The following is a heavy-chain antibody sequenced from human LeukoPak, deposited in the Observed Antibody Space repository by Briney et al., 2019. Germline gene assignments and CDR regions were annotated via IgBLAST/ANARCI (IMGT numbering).Heavy chain of an antibody. CDR1: GLDFNISW. J-gene: IGHJ4*02. Sequence: PGGSLRLSCEVSGLDFNISWMSWVRQAPGKGLEWVGRIKPKMHCEIKDYAAPLKGRFTISRDDSKNTVYLQMNTLKTDDSATYYCAKIGKAPAVIVHWGQEILVIVAS. V-gene: IGHV3-15*01. CDR2: IKPKMHCEIK. CDR3: AKIGKAPAVIVH. D-gene: IGHD2-2*02.